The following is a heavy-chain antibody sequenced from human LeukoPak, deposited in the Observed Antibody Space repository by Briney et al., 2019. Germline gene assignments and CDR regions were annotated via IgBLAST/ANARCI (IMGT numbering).Heavy chain of an antibody. CDR1: GFTFTNAW. D-gene: IGHD3-3*01. V-gene: IGHV3-15*07. CDR2: IKSKTDGGTT. CDR3: TTTPTKYYDFWSAYNDY. Sequence: GGSLRLSCAASGFTFTNAWMNWVRLAPGKGLEWVGRIKSKTDGGTTDYAAPVKGRFTISRDDSKNTLYLQMNSLKTEDTAVYYCTTTPTKYYDFWSAYNDYWGQGTLVTVSS. J-gene: IGHJ4*02.